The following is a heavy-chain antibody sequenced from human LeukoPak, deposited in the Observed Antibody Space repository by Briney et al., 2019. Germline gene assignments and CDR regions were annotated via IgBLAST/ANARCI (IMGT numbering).Heavy chain of an antibody. Sequence: SETLSLTCSVSDVSISSSYWSWIRQPPGKGLDWIGYISYRGTTKYNPSLKSRVTISVDTSKNQVSLNLSSVTAADTAVYYCARDPGSCSGGSCSFYRYFDLWGRGTLVTVSS. V-gene: IGHV4-59*01. J-gene: IGHJ2*01. D-gene: IGHD2-15*01. CDR2: ISYRGTT. CDR3: ARDPGSCSGGSCSFYRYFDL. CDR1: DVSISSSY.